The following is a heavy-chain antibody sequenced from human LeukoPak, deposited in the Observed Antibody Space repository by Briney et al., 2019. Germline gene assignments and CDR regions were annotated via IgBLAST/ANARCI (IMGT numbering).Heavy chain of an antibody. CDR1: GFTVSSNY. V-gene: IGHV3-53*01. CDR3: AREEMAVSGYFDY. Sequence: PGGSLRLSCAASGFTVSSNYMSWVRQAPGKGLEWVSLISSGGGTYYADSVKGRFTISRDNSKSMVYLQMNSLRADDTAVYYCAREEMAVSGYFDYWGQGTLVTVSS. CDR2: ISSGGGT. D-gene: IGHD5-24*01. J-gene: IGHJ4*02.